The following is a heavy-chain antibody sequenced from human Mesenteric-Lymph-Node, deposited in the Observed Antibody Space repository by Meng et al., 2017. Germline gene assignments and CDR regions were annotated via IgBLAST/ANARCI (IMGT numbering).Heavy chain of an antibody. J-gene: IGHJ4*02. Sequence: EVQLLESGGGLVQPGGSLRLSCAASGFTFTTFGMSWVRQAPGKGLEWVSTISGSRGSTYYADSVKGRFTISRDNSKNTLYLQMNSLRAEDTAVYYCAKDQPDYGDYQEDYWGQGALVTVSS. CDR2: ISGSRGST. D-gene: IGHD4-17*01. CDR1: GFTFTTFG. CDR3: AKDQPDYGDYQEDY. V-gene: IGHV3-23*01.